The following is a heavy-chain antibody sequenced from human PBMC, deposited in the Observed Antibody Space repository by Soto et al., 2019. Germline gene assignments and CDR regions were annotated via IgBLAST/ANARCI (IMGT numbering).Heavy chain of an antibody. J-gene: IGHJ6*02. D-gene: IGHD2-2*01. V-gene: IGHV3-21*03. CDR2: ISSRSSYI. Sequence: GGSLRLPSAAFGFTFCSYSMNWGRQAPGKGLWCVLSISSRSSYICYADSVKSRFTISRDNAKKSVYLQMNRLRAENTAVYYFVRVRHARNVVVAVYVIDVWGQGTRVTGSS. CDR1: GFTFCSYS. CDR3: VRVRHARNVVVAVYVIDV.